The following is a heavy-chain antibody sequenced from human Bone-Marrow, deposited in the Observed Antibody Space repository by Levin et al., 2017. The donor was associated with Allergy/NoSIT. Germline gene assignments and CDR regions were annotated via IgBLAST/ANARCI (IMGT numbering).Heavy chain of an antibody. Sequence: SETLSLTCTVSGGSISSGGYYWSWIRQHPGKGLEWIGYIYYSGSTYYNPSLKSRVTISVDTSKNQFSLKLSSVTAADTAVYYCARKARYGMDVWGQGTTVTVSS. V-gene: IGHV4-31*03. D-gene: IGHD5-12*01. CDR1: GGSISSGGYY. CDR3: ARKARYGMDV. J-gene: IGHJ6*02. CDR2: IYYSGST.